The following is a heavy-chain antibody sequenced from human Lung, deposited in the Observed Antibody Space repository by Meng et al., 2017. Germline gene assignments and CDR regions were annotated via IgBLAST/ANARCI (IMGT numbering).Heavy chain of an antibody. Sequence: GGAGVQPGWSLRCSVAAPGFTFNPYAMHWVRQAPGKGLEWVSLMSFDGAQIYYSDSVRGRFTISRDNSKNTLYLQMNSLRAEDTAVYYCARDKPPNDVWGRGTLVTVSS. CDR2: MSFDGAQI. J-gene: IGHJ2*01. CDR1: GFTFNPYA. V-gene: IGHV3-30*01. CDR3: ARDKPPNDV.